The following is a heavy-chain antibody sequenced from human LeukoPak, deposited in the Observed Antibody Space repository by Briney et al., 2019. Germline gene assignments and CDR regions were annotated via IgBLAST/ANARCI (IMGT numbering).Heavy chain of an antibody. D-gene: IGHD3-3*01. Sequence: GGSLRLSCAASGFTFSSYWMNWVRQAPGKGLEWVANIKQDGSEKYYVDSVKGRFTISRDNAKNSLYLQMNSLRAEDTAVYYCARDGPDFWSGYYWEVWGQGTLVTVSS. CDR1: GFTFSSYW. J-gene: IGHJ4*02. CDR3: ARDGPDFWSGYYWEV. V-gene: IGHV3-7*01. CDR2: IKQDGSEK.